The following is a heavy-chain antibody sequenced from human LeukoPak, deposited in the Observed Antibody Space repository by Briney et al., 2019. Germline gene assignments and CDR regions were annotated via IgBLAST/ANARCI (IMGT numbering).Heavy chain of an antibody. CDR1: GGSFSGYY. V-gene: IGHV4-34*11. Sequence: SETLSLTCAVYGGSFSGYYWSWIRQPPGKGLEWIGYIYHSGSTYYNPSLKSRVTISVDRSKNQFSLKLSSVTAADTAVYCCARDTYGGNSDYWGQGTLVTVSS. CDR3: ARDTYGGNSDY. D-gene: IGHD4-23*01. CDR2: IYHSGST. J-gene: IGHJ4*02.